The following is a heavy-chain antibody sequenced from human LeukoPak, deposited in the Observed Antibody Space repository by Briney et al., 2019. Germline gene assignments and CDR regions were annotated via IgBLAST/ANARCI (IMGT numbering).Heavy chain of an antibody. CDR2: IIPILGIA. D-gene: IGHD3-3*01. CDR1: GGTFSSYA. V-gene: IGHV1-69*04. CDR3: ARIYDFWSGYTYYYYGMDV. Sequence: SVKVSCKASGGTFSSYAISWVRQAPGQGLEWMGRIIPILGIANYAQKFQGRVTITADKSTSTAYMELSSLRSEDTAVYYCARIYDFWSGYTYYYYGMDVWSQGTTVTVSS. J-gene: IGHJ6*02.